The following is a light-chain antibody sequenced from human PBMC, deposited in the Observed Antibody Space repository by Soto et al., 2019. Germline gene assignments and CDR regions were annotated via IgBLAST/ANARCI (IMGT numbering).Light chain of an antibody. J-gene: IGKJ3*01. CDR2: GVS. CDR1: QSVTSSY. Sequence: EIVLTQSPGTLSLSPGERATLSCRASQSVTSSYLAWYQQKPGQAPRLLIYGVSIRATGIPDRFSGSGSGTDFTLTISRLEPEDFAVYYCQQYGSSLFTFGPGTKVDIK. CDR3: QQYGSSLFT. V-gene: IGKV3-20*01.